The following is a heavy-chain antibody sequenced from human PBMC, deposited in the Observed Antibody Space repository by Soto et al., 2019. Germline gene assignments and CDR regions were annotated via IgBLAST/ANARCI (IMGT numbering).Heavy chain of an antibody. Sequence: QVQLQESGPGLVKPSETLSLTCTVSGDSISSYYWSWIRQPPGKGLEWIGYIYYSGSTNYNPSLKSRVTISVDTSKNQFSLKLTSVTAADTAVYYCARDSADGPFFDYWGQGTLVTVSS. V-gene: IGHV4-59*01. CDR2: IYYSGST. J-gene: IGHJ4*02. D-gene: IGHD6-13*01. CDR1: GDSISSYY. CDR3: ARDSADGPFFDY.